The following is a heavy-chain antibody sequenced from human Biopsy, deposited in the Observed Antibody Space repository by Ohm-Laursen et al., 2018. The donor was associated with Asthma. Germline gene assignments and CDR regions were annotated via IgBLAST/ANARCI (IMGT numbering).Heavy chain of an antibody. CDR2: INFGFGTT. CDR3: ARKAGSCISRTCYSLDF. CDR1: GGTFNTYV. Sequence: SVKVSCKSLGGTFNTYVIGWVRPGPGQGHEWMGGINFGFGTTTYPQKFQDRVTITADDSTSTVYMELSSLRSEDTAVYYCARKAGSCISRTCYSLDFWGQGTLVTVSS. J-gene: IGHJ4*02. V-gene: IGHV1-69*13. D-gene: IGHD2-2*01.